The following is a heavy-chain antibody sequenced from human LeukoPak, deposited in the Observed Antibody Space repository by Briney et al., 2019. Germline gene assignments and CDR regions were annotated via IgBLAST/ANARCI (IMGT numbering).Heavy chain of an antibody. CDR3: VRETSTIVGRPAPAFSY. Sequence: ASVKVSCRASGYTFISYYIHWVRQAPGQGLEWMGIINPSGGTTTYAQKFQDRVTMTRDTSTSTVYMELSSLRSEDTAAYYCVRETSTIVGRPAPAFSYWGQGTLVTVSS. V-gene: IGHV1-46*01. D-gene: IGHD6-6*01. CDR2: INPSGGTT. J-gene: IGHJ4*02. CDR1: GYTFISYY.